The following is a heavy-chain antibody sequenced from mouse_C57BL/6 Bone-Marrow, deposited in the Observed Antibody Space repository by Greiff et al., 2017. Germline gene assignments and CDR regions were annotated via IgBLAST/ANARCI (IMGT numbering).Heavy chain of an antibody. V-gene: IGHV1-76*01. J-gene: IGHJ2*01. CDR1: GYTFTDYY. D-gene: IGHD3-2*02. CDR2: IYPGSGNT. CDR3: ARRDSSGYDYFDY. Sequence: QVQLQQSGAELVRPGASVKLSCKASGYTFTDYYINWVKQRPGQGLEWIARIYPGSGNTYYNEKFKGKATLTAEKSSSTAYMQLSSLTSEDSAVXFCARRDSSGYDYFDYWGQGTTLTVSS.